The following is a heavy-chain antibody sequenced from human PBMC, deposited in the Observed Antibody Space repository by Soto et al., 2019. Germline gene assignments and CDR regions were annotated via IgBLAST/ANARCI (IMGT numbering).Heavy chain of an antibody. J-gene: IGHJ3*02. CDR3: ARDRITIFGVLPGDAFDI. Sequence: QVQLVQSGAEVKKPGSSVKVSCKASGGTFSSYTISWVRQAPGQGLEWMGRIIPILGIANYAQKFQGRVTITADKSTSTAYMELSSQRSEDTAVYYCARDRITIFGVLPGDAFDIWGQGTMVTVSS. CDR2: IIPILGIA. V-gene: IGHV1-69*08. CDR1: GGTFSSYT. D-gene: IGHD3-3*01.